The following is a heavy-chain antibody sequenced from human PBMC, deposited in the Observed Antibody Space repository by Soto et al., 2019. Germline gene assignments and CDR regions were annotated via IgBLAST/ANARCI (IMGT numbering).Heavy chain of an antibody. V-gene: IGHV1-3*01. Sequence: VASGKVSCKASGYTFTSYGIHWVRQAPGQRLEWMGWINAGNGNTKYSQKFQGRVTITRDTSASTAYMELSSLRSEDTAVYYCARGFPLWTVPSGPAPLLTVSS. CDR3: ARGFPLWTVP. J-gene: IGHJ5*02. D-gene: IGHD2-21*01. CDR1: GYTFTSYG. CDR2: INAGNGNT.